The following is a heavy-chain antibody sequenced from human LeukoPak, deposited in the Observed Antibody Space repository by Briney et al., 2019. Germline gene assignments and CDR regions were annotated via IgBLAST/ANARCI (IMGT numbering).Heavy chain of an antibody. CDR1: GLTFSSYA. Sequence: GGSLRLSCAASGLTFSSYAMSWVRQAPGKGLEWVSAISGSGGSTYYADSVKGRFTISRDNSKNTLYLQMNSLRAEDTAVYYCAKDAILWFGELSPIDYWGQGTLVTVSS. D-gene: IGHD3-10*01. CDR2: ISGSGGST. CDR3: AKDAILWFGELSPIDY. V-gene: IGHV3-23*01. J-gene: IGHJ4*02.